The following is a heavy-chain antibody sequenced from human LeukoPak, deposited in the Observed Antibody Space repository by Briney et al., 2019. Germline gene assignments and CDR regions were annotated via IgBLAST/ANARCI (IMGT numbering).Heavy chain of an antibody. CDR3: VRFSPPEY. Sequence: GGSLRLSCAASGFTFSSNAMSWVRHAPGKGLVWVSALNGDGTNIKYADSVKGRFTISRDNAKNTLYLQMNSLRVEDTAVYYCVRFSPPEYWGQGTLVTVSS. J-gene: IGHJ4*02. CDR1: GFTFSSNA. CDR2: LNGDGTNI. V-gene: IGHV3-74*01.